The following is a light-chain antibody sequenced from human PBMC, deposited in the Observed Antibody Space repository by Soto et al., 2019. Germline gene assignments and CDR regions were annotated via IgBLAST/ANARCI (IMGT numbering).Light chain of an antibody. CDR1: QTIIMY. V-gene: IGKV1-39*01. CDR2: AAS. CDR3: QKSYSTPFS. J-gene: IGKJ3*01. Sequence: DIQMTQPPSSLSAAVGDRVTITCRASQTIIMYLNWYQHKPGRAPNLLIYAASSLQSGVPSRFRGSGSRTKLTLTISSMQPEEFATYFCQKSYSTPFSFGPVTKVEI.